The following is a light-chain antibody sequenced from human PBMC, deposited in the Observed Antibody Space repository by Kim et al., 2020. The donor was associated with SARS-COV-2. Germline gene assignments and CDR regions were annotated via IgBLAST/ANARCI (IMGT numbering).Light chain of an antibody. V-gene: IGKV1-5*03. CDR3: QQYKSSSRT. CDR1: QSISSW. Sequence: ASAGDRVTITCRASQSISSWLAWYQHKPGKAPKLLIYKASSLESGVPSRFSGTGSGTEFTLTISSLQPDEFATYYCQQYKSSSRTFGQGTKVDIK. J-gene: IGKJ1*01. CDR2: KAS.